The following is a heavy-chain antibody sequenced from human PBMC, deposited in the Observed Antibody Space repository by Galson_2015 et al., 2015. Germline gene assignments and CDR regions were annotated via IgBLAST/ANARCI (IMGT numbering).Heavy chain of an antibody. V-gene: IGHV3-30-3*01. J-gene: IGHJ4*02. D-gene: IGHD4-17*01. CDR1: GFTFSRSV. CDR2: MSYDGSDE. CDR3: ARGHGAYDRVFDY. Sequence: SLRLSCAASGFTFSRSVMHWVRQAPGKGLEWAAIMSYDGSDEFYADSVKGRFTISRDNSRNTLYLQMNSLRAEDTAVCYCARGHGAYDRVFDYWGQGTLVTVSS.